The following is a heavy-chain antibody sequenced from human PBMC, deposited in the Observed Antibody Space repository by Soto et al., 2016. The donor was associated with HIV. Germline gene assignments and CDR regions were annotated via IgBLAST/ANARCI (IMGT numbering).Heavy chain of an antibody. V-gene: IGHV3-21*01. J-gene: IGHJ4*02. CDR3: ARAETYSSSYQD. CDR2: ISRSSTYI. CDR1: EFTFRTYS. Sequence: EVQLVESGGGLVKPGESLRLSCTGSEFTFRTYSMNWVRQAPGKGLEWVSSISRSSTYIYYADSVKGRFTISRDNAKNLLYLQMNSLRAEDTAVYYCARAETYSSSYQDWGQGTPGSPSRQ. D-gene: IGHD6-13*01.